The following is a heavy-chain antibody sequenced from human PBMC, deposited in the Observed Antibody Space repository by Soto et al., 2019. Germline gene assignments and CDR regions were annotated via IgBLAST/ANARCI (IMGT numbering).Heavy chain of an antibody. CDR3: ASGMGSIPARGIDF. CDR2: ISYDGKNK. D-gene: IGHD6-6*01. CDR1: GFIFSSYT. V-gene: IGHV3-30*04. Sequence: QVQLVESGGGVVQPGRSLRLSCAASGFIFSSYTMHWVRQAPGKGLEWVAVISYDGKNKYNADFVKGRFTISRDNSKSTVYMQMNSLRAEGTAVYYCASGMGSIPARGIDFWGQGTLVTVSS. J-gene: IGHJ4*02.